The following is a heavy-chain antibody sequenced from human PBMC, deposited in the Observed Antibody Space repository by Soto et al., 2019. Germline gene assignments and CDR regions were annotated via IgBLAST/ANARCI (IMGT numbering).Heavy chain of an antibody. J-gene: IGHJ3*02. D-gene: IGHD5-12*01. CDR1: GFTFNRSA. Sequence: GGSLRLSCSASGFTFNRSAMSWVRQAPGKGLEWVSAIIDDGGRAYYADSVKGRFTISRDNSKNTLSLQMNSLRAEDTAVYYCARDGYRAVVQKAFDIWGQGTMVTVSS. V-gene: IGHV3-23*01. CDR2: IIDDGGRA. CDR3: ARDGYRAVVQKAFDI.